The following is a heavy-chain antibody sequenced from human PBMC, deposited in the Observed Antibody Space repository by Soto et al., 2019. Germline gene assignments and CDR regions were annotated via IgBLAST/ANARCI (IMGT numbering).Heavy chain of an antibody. CDR2: IYNTGTT. V-gene: IGHV4-30-4*01. Sequence: SETLSLTCTVSGGPISSGDYWSWIRQPPGEGLEWIGYIYNTGTTYYNPSLKSRLTISLDTSKNQFSLKLTSVTAADTAVYYCASYSVVFATDINWFDPWGQGTLVTV. D-gene: IGHD2-21*01. J-gene: IGHJ5*02. CDR3: ASYSVVFATDINWFDP. CDR1: GGPISSGDY.